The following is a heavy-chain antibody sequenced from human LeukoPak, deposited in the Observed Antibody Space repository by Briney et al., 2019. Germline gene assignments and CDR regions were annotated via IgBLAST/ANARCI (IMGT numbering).Heavy chain of an antibody. J-gene: IGHJ3*02. Sequence: GGSLRLSCAASGFTFSSYGMHWVRQAPGKGLEWVAVISYDGSNKYYADSVKGRFTISRDNSKNTLYLQMNSLRAEDTAVYYCAKEGHDFWSGNPPDSFDIWGQGTKVTVSS. CDR1: GFTFSSYG. CDR3: AKEGHDFWSGNPPDSFDI. CDR2: ISYDGSNK. D-gene: IGHD3-3*01. V-gene: IGHV3-30*18.